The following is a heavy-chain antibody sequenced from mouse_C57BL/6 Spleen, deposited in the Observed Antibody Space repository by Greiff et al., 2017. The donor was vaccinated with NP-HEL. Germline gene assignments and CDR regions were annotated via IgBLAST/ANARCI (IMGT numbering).Heavy chain of an antibody. D-gene: IGHD2-10*02. CDR2: INPNNGGT. J-gene: IGHJ2*01. CDR3: AYGNYFFDY. Sequence: VQLQQSGPELVKPGASVKISCKASGYTFTDYYMNWVKQSHGKSLEWIGDINPNNGGTSYNQKFKGKATLTVDKSSSTAYMELRSLTSEDSAVYYCAYGNYFFDYGGQGTTLTVSS. CDR1: GYTFTDYY. V-gene: IGHV1-26*01.